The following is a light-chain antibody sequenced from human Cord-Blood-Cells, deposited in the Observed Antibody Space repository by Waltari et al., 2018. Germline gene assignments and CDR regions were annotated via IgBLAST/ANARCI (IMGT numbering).Light chain of an antibody. Sequence: QSALTQPASVSGSPGQSVTISCTGTSSAVGSFNLVPCYQQHPGKAPKLMIYEGIKRPSGVSNRFSGSKSGNTASLTISGLQAEDEADYYCCSYAGSSTFEVFGGGTKLTVL. CDR1: SSAVGSFNL. J-gene: IGLJ2*01. CDR2: EGI. V-gene: IGLV2-23*03. CDR3: CSYAGSSTFEV.